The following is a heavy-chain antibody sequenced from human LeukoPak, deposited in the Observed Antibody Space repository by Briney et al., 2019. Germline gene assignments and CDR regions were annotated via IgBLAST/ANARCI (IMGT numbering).Heavy chain of an antibody. V-gene: IGHV2-5*01. CDR2: IYGNDDK. Sequence: SGPTLVNPTQTLTLTCTFSGFSLSTSGVGVGWNRQPPGKALEWLALIYGNDDKSYSPSLKSRLTITKDTSKNQVVLTMTNMDPVDTATYYCVHDIPGGEGFQHWGQGTLVTVSS. CDR1: GFSLSTSGVG. CDR3: VHDIPGGEGFQH. J-gene: IGHJ1*01. D-gene: IGHD3-16*01.